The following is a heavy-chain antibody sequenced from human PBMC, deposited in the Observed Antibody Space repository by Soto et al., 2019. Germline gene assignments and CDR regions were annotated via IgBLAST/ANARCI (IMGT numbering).Heavy chain of an antibody. D-gene: IGHD5-18*01. J-gene: IGHJ3*02. CDR3: VREAAMVPRPANAFDI. V-gene: IGHV1-2*04. CDR1: GYTFTDYY. Sequence: ASVKVSCKASGYTFTDYYLHWVRQAPGQGFEWMGWIGPKSGGTNYAKKLQGWVTMTRDTSINTVYMELSSLKSDDTAVYYCVREAAMVPRPANAFDIWGQGTMVTVSS. CDR2: IGPKSGGT.